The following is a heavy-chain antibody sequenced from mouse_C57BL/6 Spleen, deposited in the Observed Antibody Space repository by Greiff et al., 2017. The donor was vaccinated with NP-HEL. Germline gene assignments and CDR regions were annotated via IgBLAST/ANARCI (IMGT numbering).Heavy chain of an antibody. Sequence: EVQLQQSGPELVKPGASVKISCKASGYTFTDYYMNWVKQSHGKSLEWIGDINPNNGGTSYNQKFKGKATLTVDKSSSTAYMELRSLTSEDSAVYYCARASSLQLRLLRAFAYWGQGTLVTVSA. D-gene: IGHD3-2*02. CDR1: GYTFTDYY. CDR2: INPNNGGT. CDR3: ARASSLQLRLLRAFAY. V-gene: IGHV1-26*01. J-gene: IGHJ3*01.